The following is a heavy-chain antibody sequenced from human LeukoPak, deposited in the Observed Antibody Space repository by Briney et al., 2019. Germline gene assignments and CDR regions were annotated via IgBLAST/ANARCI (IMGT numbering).Heavy chain of an antibody. CDR1: GFTFSTYG. J-gene: IGHJ5*02. Sequence: PGGSLRLSCAASGFTFSTYGMHWVRQAPGKGLEWVAVISYDGRDKYYSDSVKGRFTISRDNSKNTLYLQMNSLRAEDTAVYYCAKDLAAVAGLFDPWGQGTPVTVSS. V-gene: IGHV3-30*18. D-gene: IGHD6-19*01. CDR2: ISYDGRDK. CDR3: AKDLAAVAGLFDP.